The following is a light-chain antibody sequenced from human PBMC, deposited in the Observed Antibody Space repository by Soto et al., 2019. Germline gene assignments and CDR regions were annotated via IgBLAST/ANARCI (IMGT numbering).Light chain of an antibody. Sequence: EIVLTQSPGTLSLSPGERATLSCRASQSVSSSYLAWYQQKPGQAPRLLSYGASSRATGIPDGFSGSGSGTDFTLTISRRELEDFEVYYCQQYGSSPYTVGQGTKLQIK. J-gene: IGKJ2*01. CDR2: GAS. CDR1: QSVSSSY. CDR3: QQYGSSPYT. V-gene: IGKV3-20*01.